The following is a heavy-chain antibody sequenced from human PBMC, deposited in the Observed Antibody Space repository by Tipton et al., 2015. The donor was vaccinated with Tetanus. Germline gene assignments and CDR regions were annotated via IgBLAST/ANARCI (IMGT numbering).Heavy chain of an antibody. CDR1: GFTSKSHY. J-gene: IGHJ4*02. V-gene: IGHV3-74*01. D-gene: IGHD6-25*01. CDR3: AKGRAAATYFFDY. Sequence: SLRLSCAASGFTSKSHYMHWVRQAPGKGLVWISRINPDGRRTNYADSVKGRFTISRDNAKNTVYLQMSSLRVEDTAIYFCAKGRAAATYFFDYWGQGTPVTVSS. CDR2: INPDGRRT.